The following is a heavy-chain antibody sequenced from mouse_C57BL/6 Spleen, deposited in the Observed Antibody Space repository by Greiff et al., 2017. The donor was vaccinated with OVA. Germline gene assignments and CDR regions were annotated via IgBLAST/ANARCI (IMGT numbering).Heavy chain of an antibody. CDR1: GYAFSSYW. V-gene: IGHV1-80*01. D-gene: IGHD4-1*02. CDR3: AREGPTGTFAY. J-gene: IGHJ3*01. Sequence: QVQLKQSGAELVKPGASVKISCKASGYAFSSYWMNWVKQRPGKGLEWIGQIYPGDGDTNYNGKFKGKATLTADKSSSTAYMQLSSLTSEDSAVYFCAREGPTGTFAYWGQGTLVTVSA. CDR2: IYPGDGDT.